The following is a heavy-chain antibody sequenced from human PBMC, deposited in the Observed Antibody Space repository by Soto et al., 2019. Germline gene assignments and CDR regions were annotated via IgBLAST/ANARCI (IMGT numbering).Heavy chain of an antibody. CDR3: VRRSTLSYHGMDV. Sequence: QEQLMESGGGVVQPGRSLRLSCAASGFTFSSYEMHWVRQTPGKELEWVAIISYDGSKKYYADSVKGRFTFSRDNSKNMLYLQMNSLRAEDAAVYYCVRRSTLSYHGMDVWGQGTTVTVSS. CDR1: GFTFSSYE. D-gene: IGHD4-4*01. V-gene: IGHV3-30-3*01. CDR2: ISYDGSKK. J-gene: IGHJ6*02.